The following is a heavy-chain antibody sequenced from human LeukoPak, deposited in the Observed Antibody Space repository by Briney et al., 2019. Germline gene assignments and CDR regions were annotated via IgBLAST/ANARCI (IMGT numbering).Heavy chain of an antibody. J-gene: IGHJ1*01. CDR3: ASSYLKH. Sequence: PGGSPRLSCAASGFTFSSYWMSWVRQAPGKGLEWVANIGQGERQMNYADSVKGRFSISRDNARNSLFLQLNSLRAEGTAVYYCASSYLKHWGQGTLVTVSS. CDR1: GFTFSSYW. CDR2: IGQGERQM. V-gene: IGHV3-7*01.